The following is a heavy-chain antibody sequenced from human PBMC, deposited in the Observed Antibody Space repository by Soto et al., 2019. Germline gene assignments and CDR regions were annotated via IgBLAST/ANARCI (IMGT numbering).Heavy chain of an antibody. D-gene: IGHD5-12*01. J-gene: IGHJ6*02. Sequence: GGSLRLSCAASGFTFSSYGMHWVRQAPGKGLEWVAVIWYDGSNKYYADSVKGRFTISRDNSKNTLYLQMNSLRAEDTAVYYCARDPLERYSGYDSQYYYYYGMDVWGQGTTVTVSS. CDR3: ARDPLERYSGYDSQYYYYYGMDV. V-gene: IGHV3-33*01. CDR2: IWYDGSNK. CDR1: GFTFSSYG.